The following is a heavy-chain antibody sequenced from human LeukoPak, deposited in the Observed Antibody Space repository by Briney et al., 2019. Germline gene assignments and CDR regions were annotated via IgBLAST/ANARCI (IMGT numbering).Heavy chain of an antibody. CDR3: ARRLRLRSTDYYFDY. D-gene: IGHD4-17*01. CDR2: IYPGDSAT. Sequence: GESLKISCKASGYIFTNYWIGWVRQMPGKGLEWMAIIYPGDSATRYSPSFQGQVTISADKSISTAYLQWSSLEASDSAMYYCARRLRLRSTDYYFDYWGQGTLVTVSS. CDR1: GYIFTNYW. J-gene: IGHJ4*02. V-gene: IGHV5-51*01.